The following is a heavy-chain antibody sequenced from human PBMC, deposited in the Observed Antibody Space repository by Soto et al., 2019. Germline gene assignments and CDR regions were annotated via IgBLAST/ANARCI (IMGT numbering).Heavy chain of an antibody. D-gene: IGHD3-10*01. CDR2: INPSGGST. V-gene: IGHV1-46*01. J-gene: IGHJ6*02. CDR3: ARGPSMVRGVSLGPYYGMDV. CDR1: GYTFTSYY. Sequence: QVQLVQSGAEVKKPGASVKVSCKASGYTFTSYYMHWVRQAPGQGLEWMGIINPSGGSTSYAQKFQGRVTMTRDTSTSTVYMELSSRRSEDTAVYYCARGPSMVRGVSLGPYYGMDVWGQGTTVTVSS.